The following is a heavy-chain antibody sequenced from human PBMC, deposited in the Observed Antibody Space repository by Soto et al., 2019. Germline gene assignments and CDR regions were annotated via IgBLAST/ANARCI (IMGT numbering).Heavy chain of an antibody. Sequence: QVQLVQSGAEVKKPGSSVKVSCKASGGTFSSYAISWVRQAPGQGLEWMGGIIPIFGTANYAQKLQGRVTITADESTSKAYMELSSMRSEDTAVYYCARDYVGATWHGIDYWGQGNLVTVSS. CDR1: GGTFSSYA. V-gene: IGHV1-69*12. J-gene: IGHJ4*02. D-gene: IGHD1-26*01. CDR3: ARDYVGATWHGIDY. CDR2: IIPIFGTA.